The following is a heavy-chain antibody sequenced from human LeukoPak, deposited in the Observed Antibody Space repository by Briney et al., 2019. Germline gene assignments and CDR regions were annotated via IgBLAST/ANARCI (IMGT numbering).Heavy chain of an antibody. CDR3: ARGPGYCSSTSCPQDAFDI. CDR2: ISTDGSTT. Sequence: PGESLRLSCAASGFTFSSCWMHWVRQVPGKGLVWVSRISTDGSTTSYADSVKGRFTISRDNAKNTLYLQMNSLRAEDTAVYYCARGPGYCSSTSCPQDAFDIWGQGTMVTVSS. J-gene: IGHJ3*02. V-gene: IGHV3-74*01. CDR1: GFTFSSCW. D-gene: IGHD2-2*03.